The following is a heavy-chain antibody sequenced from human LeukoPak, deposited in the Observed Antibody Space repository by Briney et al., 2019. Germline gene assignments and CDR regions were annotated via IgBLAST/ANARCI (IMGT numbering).Heavy chain of an antibody. CDR3: AGLGTLGY. V-gene: IGHV3-23*01. J-gene: IGHJ4*02. CDR2: IDTSGGGT. CDR1: GFTFSSYG. D-gene: IGHD3-16*01. Sequence: GGSLRLSCAASGFTFSSYGMSWVRQAPGKGLEWVSTIDTSGGGTYYANSVKGRFTISRDNSKNTLYLQMNSLRAEDTAVYYCAGLGTLGYWGQGTLVTVSS.